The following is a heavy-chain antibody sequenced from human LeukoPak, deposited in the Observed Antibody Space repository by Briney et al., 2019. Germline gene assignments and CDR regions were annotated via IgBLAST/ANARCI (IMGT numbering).Heavy chain of an antibody. CDR3: ARVIQTFYYDSSGYYSSTSNDF. Sequence: GGSLRLSCAASGFTFSSYSMNWVRQAPGKGLEWVSSISSSSSYTYYADSVEGRFTISRDNAKNSLYLQMNSLRAEDTAVYYCARVIQTFYYDSSGYYSSTSNDFWGQGTLVTVSS. J-gene: IGHJ4*02. CDR1: GFTFSSYS. D-gene: IGHD3-22*01. V-gene: IGHV3-21*01. CDR2: ISSSSSYT.